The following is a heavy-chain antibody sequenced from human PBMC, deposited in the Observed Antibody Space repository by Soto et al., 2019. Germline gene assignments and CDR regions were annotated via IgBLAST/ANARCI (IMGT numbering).Heavy chain of an antibody. CDR2: ISSSGSTI. D-gene: IGHD3-16*02. CDR1: GFTFSDYY. Sequence: QVQLVESGGGLVKPGGSLRLSCAASGFTFSDYYMSWIRQAPGKGLECDSYISSSGSTIYYADSVKGRVTISRDNANNSLYLQMTSLGAEDTAVYSCARDRLHLGELSFIWFDPWGQRHLVNVSS. V-gene: IGHV3-11*01. J-gene: IGHJ5*02. CDR3: ARDRLHLGELSFIWFDP.